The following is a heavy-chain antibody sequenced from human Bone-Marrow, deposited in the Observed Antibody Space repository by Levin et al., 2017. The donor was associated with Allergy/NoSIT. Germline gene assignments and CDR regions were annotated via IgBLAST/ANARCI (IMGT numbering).Heavy chain of an antibody. V-gene: IGHV3-30*18. CDR3: VKDKRPGGLGPYYLYSFDY. D-gene: IGHD3-16*01. CDR1: GFTFSRYA. CDR2: ISEDGKIK. Sequence: TGGSLRLSCVGSGFTFSRYAIHWVRQAPGKGLQWVAVISEDGKIKDFADSVKGRFTISRENSKNTLYLQMNSLTPEDTALYFCVKDKRPGGLGPYYLYSFDYWGQGTLVTVSS. J-gene: IGHJ4*02.